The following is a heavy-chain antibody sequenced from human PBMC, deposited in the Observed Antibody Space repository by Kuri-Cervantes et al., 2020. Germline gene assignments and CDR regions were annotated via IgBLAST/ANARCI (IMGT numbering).Heavy chain of an antibody. Sequence: ASVKVSCKATGYPFTAYDINWVRQATGQGLEWMGWMNPNTGRTGYARPFQGRVTMTRNTSISTAYLEPSSLISEDTAMYYCARMYSSGWYVWGQGTTVTVSS. CDR2: MNPNTGRT. CDR3: ARMYSSGWYV. V-gene: IGHV1-8*01. J-gene: IGHJ6*02. D-gene: IGHD6-19*01. CDR1: GYPFTAYD.